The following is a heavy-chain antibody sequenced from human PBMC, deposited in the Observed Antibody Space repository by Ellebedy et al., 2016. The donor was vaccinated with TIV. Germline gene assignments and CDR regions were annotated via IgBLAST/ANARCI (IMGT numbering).Heavy chain of an antibody. J-gene: IGHJ4*02. V-gene: IGHV4-34*01. D-gene: IGHD3-16*02. CDR1: GGSFSGYY. Sequence: MPSETLSLTCAVYGGSFSGYYWSWIRQPPGKGLEWIGEINHSGSTNYNPSLKSRVTVSVDTSKNQFSLKLSSVTAADTAVYYCARGRSVWGSYRYYFDYWGQGTLVTVSS. CDR3: ARGRSVWGSYRYYFDY. CDR2: INHSGST.